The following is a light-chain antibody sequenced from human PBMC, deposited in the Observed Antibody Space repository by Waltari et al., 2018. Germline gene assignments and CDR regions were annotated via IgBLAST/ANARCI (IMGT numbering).Light chain of an antibody. CDR3: GTWDSSLSAVV. Sequence: QSVLTQPPSVSAAPGQKVPISCSGSIPNIGTSYVSWYQLLPGRAPKLLIYDNNRRPSGTPDRFSGSKSGTSATLGITGLQTGDEADYYCGTWDSSLSAVVFGAGTKLTVL. CDR1: IPNIGTSY. V-gene: IGLV1-51*01. CDR2: DNN. J-gene: IGLJ2*01.